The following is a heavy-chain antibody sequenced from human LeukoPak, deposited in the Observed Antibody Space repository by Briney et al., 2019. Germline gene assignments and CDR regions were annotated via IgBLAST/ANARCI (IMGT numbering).Heavy chain of an antibody. CDR3: ADGANWFDP. CDR2: IYYSGST. Sequence: PSETLSLTCTVSGGSISSGDYYWRWIRQPPGKGLEWIGYIYYSGSTYYNPSLKSQVTISVDTSKNQFSLKLSSVTAADTAVYYCADGANWFDPWGQGTLVTVSS. CDR1: GGSISSGDYY. V-gene: IGHV4-30-4*01. D-gene: IGHD3-10*01. J-gene: IGHJ5*02.